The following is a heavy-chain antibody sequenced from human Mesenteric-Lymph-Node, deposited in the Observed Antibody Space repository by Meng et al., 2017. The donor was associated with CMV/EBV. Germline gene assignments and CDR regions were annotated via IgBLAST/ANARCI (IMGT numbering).Heavy chain of an antibody. Sequence: GESLKISCVASGFTFSSDSMNWVRLAPGKGLKWVSSISGGGGYIFHADSVKGRFSTSRDNARNSLFLQMSSLRAEDTAVYYCAKDRDGGYNYGNGYFDYWGQGTLVTVSS. CDR3: AKDRDGGYNYGNGYFDY. CDR1: GFTFSSDS. CDR2: ISGGGGYI. J-gene: IGHJ4*02. D-gene: IGHD5-18*01. V-gene: IGHV3-21*01.